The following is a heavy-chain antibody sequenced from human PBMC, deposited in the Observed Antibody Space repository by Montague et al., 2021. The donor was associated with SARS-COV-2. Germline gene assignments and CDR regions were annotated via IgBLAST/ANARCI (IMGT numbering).Heavy chain of an antibody. CDR1: GGSISSSSYY. J-gene: IGHJ3*02. Sequence: SETLSLTCTVSGGSISSSSYYWAWIRQPPGKGLEWIGSIYHSGGTFYNPSLKSRVSMSVDTSKNQLSLKLSPVTAADTAMYYCARVKWELSVGNVFDIWGQGTMVTVSS. CDR2: IYHSGGT. D-gene: IGHD1-26*01. V-gene: IGHV4-39*01. CDR3: ARVKWELSVGNVFDI.